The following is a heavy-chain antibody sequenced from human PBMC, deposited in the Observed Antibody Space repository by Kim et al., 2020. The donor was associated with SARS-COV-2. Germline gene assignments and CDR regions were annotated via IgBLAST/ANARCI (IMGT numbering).Heavy chain of an antibody. J-gene: IGHJ4*02. CDR2: VNAANDET. Sequence: ASVKVSCKASGYTFKSYPIHWLRQAPGQRLEWMGWVNAANDETKYSQKFQGRVTITRDTSANTAYMDLRSLTFEDTALYYCARDMNPTVYDYWGQGTLGT. D-gene: IGHD4-4*01. CDR3: ARDMNPTVYDY. V-gene: IGHV1-3*01. CDR1: GYTFKSYP.